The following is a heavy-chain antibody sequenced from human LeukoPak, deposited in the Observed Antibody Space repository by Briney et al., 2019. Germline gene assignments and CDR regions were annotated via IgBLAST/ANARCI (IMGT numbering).Heavy chain of an antibody. CDR2: ISYDGSNK. D-gene: IGHD6-19*01. Sequence: GGSLGLSCAASGFTFSSYAMHWVRQAPGKGLEWVAVISYDGSNKYYADSVKGRFTISRDNSKNTLYLQMNGLRAEDTAVYYCARGTPSSSGWLYYGMDVWGQGTTVTVSS. CDR3: ARGTPSSSGWLYYGMDV. J-gene: IGHJ6*02. CDR1: GFTFSSYA. V-gene: IGHV3-30-3*01.